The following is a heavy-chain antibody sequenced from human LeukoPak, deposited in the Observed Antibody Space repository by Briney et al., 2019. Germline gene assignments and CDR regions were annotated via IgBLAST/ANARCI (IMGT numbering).Heavy chain of an antibody. J-gene: IGHJ4*02. V-gene: IGHV3-15*01. CDR2: IKRKSDGGTA. D-gene: IGHD6-19*01. CDR3: TTIEQWLDGRLGY. Sequence: GGSLRLSCAAPGFTFSNAWMSWARQAPGKGLEWVGRIKRKSDGGTADYVAPVKGRFTISRDDSKNSLYLQMNSLKTEDRAVYYCTTIEQWLDGRLGYWGQGTLVTVSS. CDR1: GFTFSNAW.